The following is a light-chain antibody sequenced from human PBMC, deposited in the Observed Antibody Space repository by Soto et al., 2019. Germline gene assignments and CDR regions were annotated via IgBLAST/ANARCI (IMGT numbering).Light chain of an antibody. J-gene: IGKJ2*02. V-gene: IGKV3-20*01. CDR2: GAS. Sequence: EIVLTQSPGTLSLSPGERATLSCRASQSVSSSYLAWYQQKPGQAPRLLIYGASNRATGIPDRFSGSGSGTDFTLSISRLEPEDFAVYYCQHYGGSPRTFGQGTKLEIK. CDR1: QSVSSSY. CDR3: QHYGGSPRT.